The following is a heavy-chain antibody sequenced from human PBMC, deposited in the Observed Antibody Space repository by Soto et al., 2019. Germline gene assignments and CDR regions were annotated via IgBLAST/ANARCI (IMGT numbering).Heavy chain of an antibody. CDR3: AAYRRGEGGRGY. CDR1: GASVSSHH. V-gene: IGHV4-59*08. D-gene: IGHD6-19*01. Sequence: QVQLQESGPGVVKPSETLSLTCTVSGASVSSHHWTWIRQPPGKGLEWIGDYSDSASYSPSLKSRVTISADTSKNQCSLNLISVTAADTAVYYCAAYRRGEGGRGYWGQGTLVTVSS. CDR2: DYSDSA. J-gene: IGHJ4*02.